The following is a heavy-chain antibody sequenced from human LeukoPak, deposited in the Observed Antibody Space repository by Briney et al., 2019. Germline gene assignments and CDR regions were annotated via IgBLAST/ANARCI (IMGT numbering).Heavy chain of an antibody. CDR3: ARHRESLVTIFGVAMGYYFDY. V-gene: IGHV4-39*01. D-gene: IGHD3-3*01. Sequence: SETLSLTCTVSGGSISSSSYYWGWIRQPPGKGLEWIRSIYYSGSTYYNPSLKSRVTISVDTSKNQFSLKLSSVTAADTAVYYCARHRESLVTIFGVAMGYYFDYWGQGTLVTVSS. CDR1: GGSISSSSYY. CDR2: IYYSGST. J-gene: IGHJ4*02.